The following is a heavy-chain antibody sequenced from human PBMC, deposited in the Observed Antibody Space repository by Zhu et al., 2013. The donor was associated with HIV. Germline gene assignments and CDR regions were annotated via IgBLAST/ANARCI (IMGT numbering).Heavy chain of an antibody. D-gene: IGHD2-15*01. CDR1: GGTFSSYT. CDR2: IIPILGIA. CDR3: ARGGYCSGGSCWRTGQGGIDY. V-gene: IGHV1-69*02. J-gene: IGHJ4*02. Sequence: QVQLVQSGAEVKKPGSSVKVSCKASGGTFSSYTISWVRQAPGQGLEWMGRIIPILGIANYAQKFQGRVTITADKSTSTAYMELSSLRSEDTAVYYCARGGYCSGGSCWRTGQGGIDYWGQGTLVTVSS.